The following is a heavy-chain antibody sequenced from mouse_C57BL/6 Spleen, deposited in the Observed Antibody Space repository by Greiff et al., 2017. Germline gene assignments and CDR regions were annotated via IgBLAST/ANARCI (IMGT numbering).Heavy chain of an antibody. V-gene: IGHV5-4*01. D-gene: IGHD4-1*01. J-gene: IGHJ3*01. CDR3: TRDLGVAY. Sequence: EVMLVESGGGLVKSGGSLKLSCAASGFTFSSYAMSWVRQTPEKRLEWVATISDGGSYTYYQDNVKGRFTISRDNAKNNLYLQMSHLKSEDTAIYYCTRDLGVAYWGQGTLVTVSA. CDR2: ISDGGSYT. CDR1: GFTFSSYA.